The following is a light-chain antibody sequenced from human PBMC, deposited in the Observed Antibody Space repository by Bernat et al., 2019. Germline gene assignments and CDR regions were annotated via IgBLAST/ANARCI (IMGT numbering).Light chain of an antibody. Sequence: QAGLTQPPSVSKDVRQTATLTCTGNSNDVADQGAAWLQQHQGHPPKLISYRNNNRPSGISERFSASRSGNTASLTITGLQPEDEADYYCSAWDSSRSVWVFGGGTKLTVL. CDR3: SAWDSSRSVWV. J-gene: IGLJ3*02. CDR1: SNDVADQG. CDR2: RNN. V-gene: IGLV10-54*04.